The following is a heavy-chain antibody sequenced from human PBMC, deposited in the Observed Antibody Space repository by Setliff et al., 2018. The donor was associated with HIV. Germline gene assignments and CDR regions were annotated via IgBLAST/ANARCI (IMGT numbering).Heavy chain of an antibody. CDR1: GYTFTNYGYG. Sequence: ASVKVSCKASGYTFTNYGYGIAWVRQAPGQGLEWMGWISAYNGNPGYEQRFQGRVTMTTAKFTNIVYMELRSLISDDTAVYYCAAYREGYGNGGNCYSGNANWGQGALVTVSS. J-gene: IGHJ4*02. CDR2: ISAYNGNP. V-gene: IGHV1-18*01. CDR3: AAYREGYGNGGNCYSGNAN. D-gene: IGHD2-15*01.